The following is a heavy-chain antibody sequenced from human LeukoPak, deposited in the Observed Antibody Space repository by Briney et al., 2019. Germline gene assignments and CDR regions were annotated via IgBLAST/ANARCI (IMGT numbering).Heavy chain of an antibody. CDR2: ITGSGGST. D-gene: IGHD3-22*01. CDR3: AKTPKGDSSGYPEYFQH. V-gene: IGHV3-23*01. Sequence: TGGSLRLSCAASGLTFSSYAMSWVRQAPGKGLEWVSAITGSGGSTNSADSVKGRFTISRDNSKNTLYLQMNSLRAEDTAVYYCAKTPKGDSSGYPEYFQHWGQGTLVTVSS. J-gene: IGHJ1*01. CDR1: GLTFSSYA.